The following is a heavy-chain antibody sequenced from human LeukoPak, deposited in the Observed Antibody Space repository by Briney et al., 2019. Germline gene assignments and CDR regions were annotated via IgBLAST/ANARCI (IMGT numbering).Heavy chain of an antibody. Sequence: GGSLRLSCTASGFTFSSYGMTWIRQAPGKGLEWVSAISGSGGSTYYADSVKGRFTISRDNSKNTLYLQMNSLRAEDTAVYYCAKDTIFGVAAAFDYWGQGTLVTVSS. CDR1: GFTFSSYG. J-gene: IGHJ4*02. D-gene: IGHD3-3*01. CDR2: ISGSGGST. V-gene: IGHV3-23*01. CDR3: AKDTIFGVAAAFDY.